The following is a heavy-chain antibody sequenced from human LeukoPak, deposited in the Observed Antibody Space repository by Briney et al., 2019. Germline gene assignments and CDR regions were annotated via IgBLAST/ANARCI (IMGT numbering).Heavy chain of an antibody. D-gene: IGHD6-19*01. CDR3: AKAGSGWPIYYYYMDV. CDR2: SRSKTNRYTT. V-gene: IGHV3-72*01. J-gene: IGHJ6*03. Sequence: PGGSLRLSCAASGFTFSDHYLDWVRQAPGKGLEWVGRSRSKTNRYTTQYAASVKGRFTISRDDSKNSLYLQMNSLKTEDTAVYYCAKAGSGWPIYYYYMDVWGKGTTVTISS. CDR1: GFTFSDHY.